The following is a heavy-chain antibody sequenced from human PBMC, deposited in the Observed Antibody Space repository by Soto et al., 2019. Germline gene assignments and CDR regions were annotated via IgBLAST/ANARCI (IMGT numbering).Heavy chain of an antibody. J-gene: IGHJ4*02. CDR2: ISSRDGSK. Sequence: GGSLRVSSAASGLTCSIYAMNLSRQAPGEGLEWVSAISSRDGSKYYAASVKARFTISRDNSKNTLYLKMNSLSAEDTAVYYCANGLVNRTAFDYWGQGTLVTVSS. D-gene: IGHD2-21*02. V-gene: IGHV3-23*01. CDR1: GLTCSIYA. CDR3: ANGLVNRTAFDY.